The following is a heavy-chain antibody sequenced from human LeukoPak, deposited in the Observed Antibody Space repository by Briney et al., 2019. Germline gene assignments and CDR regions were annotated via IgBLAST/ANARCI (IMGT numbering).Heavy chain of an antibody. CDR3: AKDDGYDSSGYYEEPLGY. V-gene: IGHV3-11*01. D-gene: IGHD3-22*01. CDR1: GFTFSDYY. J-gene: IGHJ4*02. CDR2: ISSGDSIM. Sequence: GGSLRLSCAVSGFTFSDYYMSWIRQAPGKGLEWVSYISSGDSIMYYADSVKGRFTISRDNSKNTLYLQMNSLRAEDTAVYYCAKDDGYDSSGYYEEPLGYWGQGTLVTVSS.